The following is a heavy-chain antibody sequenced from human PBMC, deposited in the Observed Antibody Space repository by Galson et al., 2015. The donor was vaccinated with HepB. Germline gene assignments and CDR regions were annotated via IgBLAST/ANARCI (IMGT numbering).Heavy chain of an antibody. CDR3: AKIEYQLLWGRDAFDI. D-gene: IGHD2-2*01. CDR2: ARNKAYSYTT. J-gene: IGHJ3*02. Sequence: SLRLSCAASGFTFSDHYMDWVRQAPGKGLEWVGRARNKAYSYTTEYYADSVKGRFTISRDNSKNTLYLQMNSLRAEDTAVYYCAKIEYQLLWGRDAFDIWGQGTMVTVSS. CDR1: GFTFSDHY. V-gene: IGHV3-72*01.